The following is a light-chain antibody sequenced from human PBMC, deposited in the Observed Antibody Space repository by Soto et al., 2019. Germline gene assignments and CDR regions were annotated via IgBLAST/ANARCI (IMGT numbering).Light chain of an antibody. CDR2: GAS. V-gene: IGKV3-15*01. CDR1: QSVSSN. CDR3: QLYNNWPQ. J-gene: IGKJ1*01. Sequence: EIVMPQSPATLSVSPGERATLSCRASQSVSSNLAWYQQKPGQAPRLLIYGASTRSTGIPARFSGSGSGTEFTLTISSLQSADFAVDYCQLYNNWPQFGQWTKVEIK.